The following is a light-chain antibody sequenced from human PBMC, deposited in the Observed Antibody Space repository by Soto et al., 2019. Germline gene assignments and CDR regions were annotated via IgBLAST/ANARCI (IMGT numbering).Light chain of an antibody. CDR1: QSVSSN. V-gene: IGKV3-15*01. J-gene: IGKJ1*01. Sequence: EIVMTQSPATLSVSPGERATLSCRASQSVSSNLAWYQQKPGQAPRLLIYGASTRATGIPARFSGSGSGTEFTLTISSLQSEDFAVYYCQQYDKWPTWTLGQGTKVDIK. CDR3: QQYDKWPTWT. CDR2: GAS.